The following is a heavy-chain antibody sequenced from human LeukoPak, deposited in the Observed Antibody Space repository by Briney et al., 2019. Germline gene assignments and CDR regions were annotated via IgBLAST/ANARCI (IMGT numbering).Heavy chain of an antibody. D-gene: IGHD3-22*01. CDR2: IYYSGST. CDR1: GYSISSGYY. Sequence: SETLSLTCSVSGYSISSGYYWSWIRQPPGKGLEWIGYIYYSGSTNYNPSLKSRVTTSVDTSKNQFSLKLRSVTAADTAVYYCARVTGYVIEDYFDYWGQGTLVTVSS. CDR3: ARVTGYVIEDYFDY. J-gene: IGHJ4*02. V-gene: IGHV4-61*01.